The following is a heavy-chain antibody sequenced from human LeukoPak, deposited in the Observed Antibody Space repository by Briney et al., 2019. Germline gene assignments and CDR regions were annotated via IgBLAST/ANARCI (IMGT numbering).Heavy chain of an antibody. J-gene: IGHJ4*02. CDR1: GFTFNSYA. D-gene: IGHD6-13*01. CDR2: ITHSGGGT. CDR3: AKAWAAAGIFDS. V-gene: IGHV3-23*01. Sequence: GGSLRLSCAGSGFTFNSYAMSWVRQAPGKGLAWVSTITHSGGGTFYADSVKGRFTISRDISENTLYLQMNSLKVEDTAVYYCAKAWAAAGIFDSWGLGTLVTVSS.